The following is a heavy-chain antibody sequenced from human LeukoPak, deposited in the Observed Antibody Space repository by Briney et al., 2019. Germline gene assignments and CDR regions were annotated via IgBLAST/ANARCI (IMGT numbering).Heavy chain of an antibody. CDR3: ARIIVGATGIDY. D-gene: IGHD1-26*01. CDR1: GFTFSNAW. CDR2: INTDGSLM. J-gene: IGHJ4*02. V-gene: IGHV3-74*01. Sequence: GGSLRLSCAVSGFTFSNAWMSWVRQAPGKGLVWVSRINTDGSLMNYADSVKGRFTMSRDNAKNMLYLQMSSLRAEDTAVYYCARIIVGATGIDYWGQGTLVGVSS.